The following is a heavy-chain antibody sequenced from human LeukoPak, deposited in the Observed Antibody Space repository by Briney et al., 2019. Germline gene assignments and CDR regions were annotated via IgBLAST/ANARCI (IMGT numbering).Heavy chain of an antibody. V-gene: IGHV3-48*03. J-gene: IGHJ5*02. CDR1: GFAFSTYE. Sequence: PGGSLRLSCAASGFAFSTYEMSWLRQAPGKGLEWIADITISGQTKNYADSVKGRFTISRDNAMSSLYLQMNSLRVEDTGVFYCARGDPHADLWGQGTLVTVSS. CDR2: ITISGQTK. CDR3: ARGDPHADL.